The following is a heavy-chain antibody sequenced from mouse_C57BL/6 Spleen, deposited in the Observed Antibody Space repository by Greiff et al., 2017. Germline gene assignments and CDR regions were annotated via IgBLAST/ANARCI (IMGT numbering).Heavy chain of an antibody. V-gene: IGHV1-52*01. CDR3: AKGCSSPYYAMDY. CDR1: GYTFTSYW. Sequence: QVQLQQPGAELVRPGSSVKLSCKASGYTFTSYWMHWVKQRPIQGLEWIGNIDPSDSETHYNQKFKDKATLTVDKSSSTAYMQLCSLTSEDSAVYSCAKGCSSPYYAMDYWGQGTSVTVSS. D-gene: IGHD1-1*01. CDR2: IDPSDSET. J-gene: IGHJ4*01.